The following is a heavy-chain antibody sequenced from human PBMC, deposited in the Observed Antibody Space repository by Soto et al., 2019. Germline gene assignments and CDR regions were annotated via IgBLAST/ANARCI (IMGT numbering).Heavy chain of an antibody. Sequence: QVQLVQSGAEVKKPGSSVKVSCKASGGTFSSYAISWVRQAPGQGLEWMGGIIPIFGTANYAQKFQGRVTITADESTSTAYMELSSLRSEETAVYYCAREYPSGSYYPFYYYYGMDVWGQGTTVTVSS. J-gene: IGHJ6*02. CDR2: IIPIFGTA. V-gene: IGHV1-69*01. CDR3: AREYPSGSYYPFYYYYGMDV. CDR1: GGTFSSYA. D-gene: IGHD3-10*01.